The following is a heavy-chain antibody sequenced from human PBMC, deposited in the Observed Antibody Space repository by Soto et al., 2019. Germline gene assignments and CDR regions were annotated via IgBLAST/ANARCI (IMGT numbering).Heavy chain of an antibody. Sequence: ASVKVSCKASGYSFSTHSIHCVRQAPGQGLEWMGWINGGNGNTKYSQKFRDRVTITRDASASTGYMELSSLRSEDTAVYYCARGKGMEENYYYYGMDVWGQGTTVTVSS. V-gene: IGHV1-3*01. CDR1: GYSFSTHS. CDR3: ARGKGMEENYYYYGMDV. D-gene: IGHD1-1*01. J-gene: IGHJ6*02. CDR2: INGGNGNT.